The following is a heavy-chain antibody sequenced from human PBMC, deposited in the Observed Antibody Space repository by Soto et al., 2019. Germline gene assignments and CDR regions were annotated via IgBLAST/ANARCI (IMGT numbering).Heavy chain of an antibody. J-gene: IGHJ4*02. CDR1: GGSISSSNW. D-gene: IGHD6-13*01. CDR2: IYHSGST. CDR3: ARVPRAAAGTD. V-gene: IGHV4-4*02. Sequence: QVQLQESGPGLVKPSGTLSLTCAVSGGSISSSNWWSWVRQPPGKGLEWIGEIYHSGSTNYNPSLKRRVTMSVDKPKNQFSLMLSSVTAADTAVYYCARVPRAAAGTDWGQGTLVTVSS.